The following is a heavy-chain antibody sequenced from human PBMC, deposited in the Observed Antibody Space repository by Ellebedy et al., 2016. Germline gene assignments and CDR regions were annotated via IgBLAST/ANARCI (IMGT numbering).Heavy chain of an antibody. J-gene: IGHJ4*02. CDR3: AREPTSNMVNDY. D-gene: IGHD5-18*01. CDR2: IYHSGST. CDR1: GGSISNNNW. V-gene: IGHV4-4*02. Sequence: SETLSLTXAVSGGSISNNNWWSWVRQSPGKGLEWIGEIYHSGSTNYNPSLKSRVTISLDTSKNQFSLKLSSVTPADTAVYYCAREPTSNMVNDYWGQGTLVTVSS.